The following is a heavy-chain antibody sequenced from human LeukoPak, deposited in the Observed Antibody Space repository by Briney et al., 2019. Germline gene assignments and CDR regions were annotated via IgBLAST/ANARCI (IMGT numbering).Heavy chain of an antibody. D-gene: IGHD3-10*01. V-gene: IGHV3-48*03. CDR3: ASPGAGLSGSYYSPFDY. Sequence: PGGSLRLSCAASGFTFSSYEMNWVRQAPGKGLEWVSYISSSGSTICYADSVKGRFTISRDNAKNSLYLQMNSLRAEDTAVYYCASPGAGLSGSYYSPFDYWGQGTLVTVSS. CDR2: ISSSGSTI. J-gene: IGHJ4*02. CDR1: GFTFSSYE.